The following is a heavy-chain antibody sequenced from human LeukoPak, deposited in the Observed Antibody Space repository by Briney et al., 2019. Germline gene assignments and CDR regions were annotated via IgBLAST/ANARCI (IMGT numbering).Heavy chain of an antibody. J-gene: IGHJ4*02. V-gene: IGHV3-23*01. D-gene: IGHD2-15*01. CDR1: GFTFSSSA. CDR3: AKQLGYCSDGSCYFPY. CDR2: ISNNGGYT. Sequence: GGSLRLSCAVSGFTFSSSAMSWVRQAPGKGLEWVSAISNNGGYTYYADSVQGRFTISRDNSKGTLCLQMNSLRAEDTAVYYCAKQLGYCSDGSCYFPYWGQGTLVTVSS.